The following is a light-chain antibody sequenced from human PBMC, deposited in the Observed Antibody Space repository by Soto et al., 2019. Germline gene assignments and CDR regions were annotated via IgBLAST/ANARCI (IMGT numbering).Light chain of an antibody. V-gene: IGLV2-14*01. Sequence: QSVLTQPASASGSPGQSITISCTGTSSDVGGYNYVSWYQQHPGKAPKLMIYEVSNRPSGVSNRFSGSKSGNTASLTISGLQAEDEADYYCISYASSTARVFGTGTKATVL. CDR3: ISYASSTARV. CDR2: EVS. CDR1: SSDVGGYNY. J-gene: IGLJ1*01.